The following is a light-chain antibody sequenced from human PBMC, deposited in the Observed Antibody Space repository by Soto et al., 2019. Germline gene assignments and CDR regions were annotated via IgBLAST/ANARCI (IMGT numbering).Light chain of an antibody. CDR3: QQYYSYPIT. CDR2: AAS. Sequence: AIRMTQSPSSFSASTGDRVTITCRASQSISSYLAWYQQKPGKAPKLLIYAASTLQSWVPARFSGSGSGTDFTLTISCLQSEDFATYYCQQYYSYPITFGGGTKVEIK. J-gene: IGKJ4*01. V-gene: IGKV1-8*01. CDR1: QSISSY.